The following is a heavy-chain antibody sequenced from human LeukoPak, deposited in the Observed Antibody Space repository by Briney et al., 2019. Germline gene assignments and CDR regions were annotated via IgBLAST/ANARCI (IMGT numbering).Heavy chain of an antibody. J-gene: IGHJ4*02. Sequence: ASVKVSCKASGYTFTGYYMHWVRQAPGQGLEWMGWINPNSGGTNYAQKFQGRVTMTRDTSISTAYMELSRLRSDDTAVYYCARKMNYYDGSGYYDYWGQGTLVTVSS. V-gene: IGHV1-2*02. CDR2: INPNSGGT. CDR1: GYTFTGYY. D-gene: IGHD3-22*01. CDR3: ARKMNYYDGSGYYDY.